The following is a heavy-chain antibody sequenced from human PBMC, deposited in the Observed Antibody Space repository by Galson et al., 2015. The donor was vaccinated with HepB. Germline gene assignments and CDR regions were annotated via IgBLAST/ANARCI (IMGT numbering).Heavy chain of an antibody. J-gene: IGHJ3*01. CDR1: GDSFAGYF. V-gene: IGHV4-59*01. Sequence: SETLSLTCAVSGDSFAGYFWSWIRHFPGKGLEWLGFIYYSGSTSFNPSLESRVTMSVDMSKKQFSLKLRAVTAAATAIYYCARVLRYGDGRPGSDAFDLWVQATAGTVSS. CDR3: ARVLRYGDGRPGSDAFDL. CDR2: IYYSGST. D-gene: IGHD3-9*01.